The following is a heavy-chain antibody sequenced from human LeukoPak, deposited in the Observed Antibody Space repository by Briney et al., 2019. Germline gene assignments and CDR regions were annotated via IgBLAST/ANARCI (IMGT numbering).Heavy chain of an antibody. D-gene: IGHD3-3*01. CDR1: GFTFSSYW. CDR3: ARVGFLESGGIC. J-gene: IGHJ4*02. CDR2: INSDGSST. Sequence: QPGGSLRLSCAASGFTFSSYWMHWVRQAPGKGLVWVSRINSDGSSTSYADSVKGRFTISRDNAKNTLYLQMNSLRAEDTAVYYCARVGFLESGGICWGKGTLVTVSS. V-gene: IGHV3-74*01.